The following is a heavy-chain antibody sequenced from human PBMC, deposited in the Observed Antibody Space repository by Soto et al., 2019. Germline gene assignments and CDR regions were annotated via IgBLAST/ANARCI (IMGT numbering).Heavy chain of an antibody. CDR2: IYTSGST. J-gene: IGHJ4*02. CDR3: ARDNYDSSGYYYVGY. Sequence: PSETLSLTCTVSGGSISSDYWSWGRQPAGKGLEWIGRIYTSGSTNYNPSLKSRVTMSVDTSKNQFSLKLSSVTAADTAVYYCARDNYDSSGYYYVGYWGQGTLVTVS. V-gene: IGHV4-4*07. CDR1: GGSISSDY. D-gene: IGHD3-22*01.